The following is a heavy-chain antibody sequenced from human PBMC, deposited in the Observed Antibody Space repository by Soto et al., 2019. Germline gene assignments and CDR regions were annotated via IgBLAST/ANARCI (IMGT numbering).Heavy chain of an antibody. D-gene: IGHD6-13*01. CDR1: GDSVSSNSAA. Sequence: QTLSLTCAISGDSVSSNSAAWNWIRHSPSRGLEWLGRTYYRSKWYNDYAVSVKSRITINPYTSKNQFSLQLNSVTPEDTAVYYCERMFAAAAGSTDYYYGMDVWGQGTKVTVSS. J-gene: IGHJ6*02. CDR3: ERMFAAAAGSTDYYYGMDV. CDR2: TYYRSKWYN. V-gene: IGHV6-1*01.